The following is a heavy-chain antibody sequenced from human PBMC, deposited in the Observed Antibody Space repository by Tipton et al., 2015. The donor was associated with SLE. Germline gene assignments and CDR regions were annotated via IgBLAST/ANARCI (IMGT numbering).Heavy chain of an antibody. V-gene: IGHV4-61*02. Sequence: TLSLTCTVSGGSLTSSSYFWAWIRQPAGEGLEWIGRLYYTTGTTNYNPSFTSRVNISVDMSKNQFFLKLNSLTAADTAVYYCARHRGHSYGYLNIDFWGQGSLVTVSS. J-gene: IGHJ4*02. D-gene: IGHD5-18*01. CDR1: GGSLTSSSYF. CDR2: LYYTTGTT. CDR3: ARHRGHSYGYLNIDF.